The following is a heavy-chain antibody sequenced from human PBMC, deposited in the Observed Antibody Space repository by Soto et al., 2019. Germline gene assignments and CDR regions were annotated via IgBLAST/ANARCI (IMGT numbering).Heavy chain of an antibody. CDR2: ISGSGGST. V-gene: IGHV3-23*01. J-gene: IGHJ4*02. CDR3: ENLFRYDILTGYPFDY. Sequence: GGSLRLSCAASGFTFSSYAMSWVRQAPGKGLEWVSAISGSGGSTYYADSVKGRFTISRDNSKNTLYLQMNSLRAEETAVYYCENLFRYDILTGYPFDYWGQETLLTVSS. CDR1: GFTFSSYA. D-gene: IGHD3-9*01.